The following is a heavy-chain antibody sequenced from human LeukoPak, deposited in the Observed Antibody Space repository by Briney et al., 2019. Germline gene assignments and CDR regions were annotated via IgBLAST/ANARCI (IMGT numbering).Heavy chain of an antibody. CDR2: ISSSSSYI. CDR3: ARASHDYGDYSRFYY. CDR1: GFTFSSYS. J-gene: IGHJ4*02. D-gene: IGHD4-17*01. V-gene: IGHV3-21*01. Sequence: GGSLRLSCVASGFTFSSYSMNWVRQAPGKGLEWVSSISSSSSYIYYADSVKGRFTISRDNAKNSLYLQMNSLRAADTAVYYCARASHDYGDYSRFYYWGQGTLVTVSS.